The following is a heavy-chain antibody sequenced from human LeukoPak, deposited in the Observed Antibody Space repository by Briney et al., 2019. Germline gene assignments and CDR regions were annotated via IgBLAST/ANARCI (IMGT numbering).Heavy chain of an antibody. Sequence: GRSLRLSCAASGFTFSSYDIHWVRQAPGKGLELVAVISSDGSNKYYADSVKGRFTISRDNSKNTLYLQMNSLRAEDTAVYYCARATEGLDYWGQGTLVTVSS. J-gene: IGHJ4*02. CDR2: ISSDGSNK. V-gene: IGHV3-30*03. CDR1: GFTFSSYD. CDR3: ARATEGLDY.